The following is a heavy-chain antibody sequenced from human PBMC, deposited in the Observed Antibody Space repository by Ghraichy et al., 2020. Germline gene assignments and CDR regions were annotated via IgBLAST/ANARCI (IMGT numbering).Heavy chain of an antibody. D-gene: IGHD6-13*01. Sequence: GGSLRLSCAASGFTVSSNYMSWVRQAPGKGLEWVSVIYSGGSTYYADSVKGRFTISRDNSKNTLYLQMNSLRAEDTAVYYCARTPAAAQSWFDPWGQGTLVTVSS. CDR1: GFTVSSNY. CDR3: ARTPAAAQSWFDP. CDR2: IYSGGST. J-gene: IGHJ5*02. V-gene: IGHV3-66*01.